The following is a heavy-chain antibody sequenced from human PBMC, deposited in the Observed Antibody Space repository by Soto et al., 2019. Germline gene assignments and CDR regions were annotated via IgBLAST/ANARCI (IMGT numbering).Heavy chain of an antibody. Sequence: SVKVSCKASGGTFSSYAISWVRQAPGQGLEWMGGIIPIFGTANYAQKFQGRVTITADESTSTAYMELSSLRSEDTAVYYCARRWFGELSSWFDPWGQGTLVTVSS. V-gene: IGHV1-69*13. J-gene: IGHJ5*02. D-gene: IGHD3-10*01. CDR1: GGTFSSYA. CDR3: ARRWFGELSSWFDP. CDR2: IIPIFGTA.